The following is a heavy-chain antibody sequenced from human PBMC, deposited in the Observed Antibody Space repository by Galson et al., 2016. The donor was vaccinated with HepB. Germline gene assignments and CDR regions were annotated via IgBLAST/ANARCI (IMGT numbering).Heavy chain of an antibody. Sequence: SLRLSCAASGFTFSSYGMHWVRQAPGKGLEWVALIWYDGSNKFYADSVKGRFTISRDNSKNTLYLQLNSLRVEDTAVYYCARDSSDWYAEYFQHWGQGTLVTVSS. V-gene: IGHV3-33*01. CDR3: ARDSSDWYAEYFQH. CDR1: GFTFSSYG. CDR2: IWYDGSNK. J-gene: IGHJ1*01. D-gene: IGHD6-19*01.